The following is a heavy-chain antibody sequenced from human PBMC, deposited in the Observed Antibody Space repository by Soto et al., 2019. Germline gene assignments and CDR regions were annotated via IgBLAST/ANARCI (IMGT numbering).Heavy chain of an antibody. CDR2: INSSGTTV. J-gene: IGHJ4*02. CDR1: GFTFSSYS. Sequence: EVHLVESGGGLVQPGGSLRLSCAASGFTFSSYSLNWVRQAPGKGLEWVSDINSSGTTVYYATSVRSRFTISRDNARNSLYLQVNGLRDDDKGVYCCASGSSNWAYYFDWWGQGTLVPVSS. CDR3: ASGSSNWAYYFDW. V-gene: IGHV3-48*02. D-gene: IGHD6-13*01.